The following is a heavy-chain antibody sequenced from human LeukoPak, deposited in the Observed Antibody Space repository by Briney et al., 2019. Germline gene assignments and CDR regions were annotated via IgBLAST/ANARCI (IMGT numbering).Heavy chain of an antibody. J-gene: IGHJ4*02. CDR3: ARGLSRGRWLQAFDY. V-gene: IGHV4-34*01. Sequence: SETLSLTCAVYGGSFSGYYWSWIRQPPGKGLEWIGEINHSGSTNYNPSLKSRVTISVDTSKNQFSLKLSSVTAADTAVYYCARGLSRGRWLQAFDYWGQGTLVTVSS. D-gene: IGHD5-24*01. CDR2: INHSGST. CDR1: GGSFSGYY.